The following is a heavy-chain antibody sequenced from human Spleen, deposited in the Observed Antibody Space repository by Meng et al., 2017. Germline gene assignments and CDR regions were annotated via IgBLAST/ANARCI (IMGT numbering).Heavy chain of an antibody. V-gene: IGHV1-2*06. Sequence: CAGGKNAGASRNDSNKATGSTSPDYWLHWVRRALGQGLEWMGRINPKSGDTHYAQRFQGRVTMTGDTSISTAYMELSGLRSDDTAMYYCARDEDISAAGKLFGDYWGQGTLVTVSS. J-gene: IGHJ4*02. CDR2: INPKSGDT. CDR3: ARDEDISAAGKLFGDY. CDR1: GSTSPDYW. D-gene: IGHD6-13*01.